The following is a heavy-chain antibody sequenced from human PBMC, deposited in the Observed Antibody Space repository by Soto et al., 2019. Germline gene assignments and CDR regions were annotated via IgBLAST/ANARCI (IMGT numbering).Heavy chain of an antibody. Sequence: QVQLVESGGGVVQPGRSLRLSCSASGFTFSSYGMHWVRKAPGKGLEWVSLIWYDGSNEYYADSVKGRFTISRDNSKNTLYLQMNSLRAEDTAVYYCARDRGWYGDYWGQGTLVSVSS. CDR2: IWYDGSNE. J-gene: IGHJ4*02. V-gene: IGHV3-33*01. CDR1: GFTFSSYG. CDR3: ARDRGWYGDY. D-gene: IGHD6-19*01.